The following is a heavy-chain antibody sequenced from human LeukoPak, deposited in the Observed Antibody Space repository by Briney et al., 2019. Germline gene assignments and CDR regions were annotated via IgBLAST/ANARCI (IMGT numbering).Heavy chain of an antibody. V-gene: IGHV3-21*01. CDR1: GFTFSSYS. J-gene: IGHJ4*02. CDR3: ARDLYDSSGYYYTPFDY. D-gene: IGHD3-22*01. Sequence: MPGGSLRLSCAASGFTFSSYSMNWVRQAPGKGLEWVSSISSSSSYIYYADSVKGRFTISRDNAKNSLYLQMNSLRAEDTAVYYCARDLYDSSGYYYTPFDYWGQGTLVTVSS. CDR2: ISSSSSYI.